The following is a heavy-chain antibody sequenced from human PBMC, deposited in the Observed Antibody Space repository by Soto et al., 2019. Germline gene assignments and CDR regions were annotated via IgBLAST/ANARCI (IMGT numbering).Heavy chain of an antibody. Sequence: EVQLVESGGGVAQPGRSPRLSCAASGFTFDEYGMHWVRQAPGKGLEWVSGISWNSGTIFYADSVKGRFTISRDNAKKSLYLQMNSLRGDDTALYFCVREKSIAARPFDYWGQGILVTVSS. CDR1: GFTFDEYG. J-gene: IGHJ4*02. D-gene: IGHD6-6*01. CDR2: ISWNSGTI. CDR3: VREKSIAARPFDY. V-gene: IGHV3-9*01.